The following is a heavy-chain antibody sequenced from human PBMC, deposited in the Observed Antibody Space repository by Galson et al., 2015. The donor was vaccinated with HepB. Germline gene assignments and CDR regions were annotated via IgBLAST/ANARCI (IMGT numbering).Heavy chain of an antibody. J-gene: IGHJ4*02. D-gene: IGHD3-10*01. CDR3: ASYGSGSYPYYFDC. Sequence: SLRLSCAASGFTVSSNYMSWVRQAPGKGLEWVSVIYSGGSTYYADSVKGRFTISRDNSKNTLYLQMNSLRAEDTAVYYCASYGSGSYPYYFDCWGQGTLVTVSS. CDR1: GFTVSSNY. V-gene: IGHV3-53*01. CDR2: IYSGGST.